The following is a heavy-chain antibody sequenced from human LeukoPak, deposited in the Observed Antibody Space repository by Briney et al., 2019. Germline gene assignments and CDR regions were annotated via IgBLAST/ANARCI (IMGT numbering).Heavy chain of an antibody. CDR2: ICSSSSYI. CDR1: GFTFSSYS. CDR3: ARDSLEDYVWGSYRYWFDY. J-gene: IGHJ4*02. Sequence: GGSLRLSCAASGFTFSSYSMNWVRQAPGKGLEWVSSICSSSSYIYYADSVKGRFTISRDNAKNSLYLQMNSLRAEDTAVYYCARDSLEDYVWGSYRYWFDYWGQGTLVTVSS. V-gene: IGHV3-21*01. D-gene: IGHD3-16*02.